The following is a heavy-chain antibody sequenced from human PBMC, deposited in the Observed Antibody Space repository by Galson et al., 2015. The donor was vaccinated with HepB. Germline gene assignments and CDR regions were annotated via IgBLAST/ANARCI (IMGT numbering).Heavy chain of an antibody. Sequence: SLRLSCAASGFTLSRRGMHWVRQTPGKGLEWVSVISYDGSDEYYGDSVKGRFTISRDNSINTLYLQMNSLRPEDTSVYYCARDGGLSWKHGIDLWGQGTLVTVSS. CDR2: ISYDGSDE. CDR3: ARDGGLSWKHGIDL. D-gene: IGHD3-16*01. V-gene: IGHV3-30*03. CDR1: GFTLSRRG. J-gene: IGHJ5*02.